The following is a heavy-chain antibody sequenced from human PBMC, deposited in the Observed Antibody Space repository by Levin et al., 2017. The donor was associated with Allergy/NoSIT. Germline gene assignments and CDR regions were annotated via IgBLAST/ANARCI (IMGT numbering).Heavy chain of an antibody. D-gene: IGHD3-16*01. CDR3: ARVHSRGGYYYYMDV. J-gene: IGHJ6*03. V-gene: IGHV3-21*01. CDR2: ISSSSSYI. Sequence: GGSLRLSCAASGFTFSSYSMNWVRQAPGKGLEWVSSISSSSSYIYYADSVKGRFTISRDNAKNSLYLQMNSLRAEDTAVYYCARVHSRGGYYYYMDVWGKGTTVTVSS. CDR1: GFTFSSYS.